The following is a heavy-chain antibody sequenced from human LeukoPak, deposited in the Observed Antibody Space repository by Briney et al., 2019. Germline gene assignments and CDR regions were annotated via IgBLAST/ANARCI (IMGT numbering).Heavy chain of an antibody. V-gene: IGHV3-20*01. D-gene: IGHD1-1*01. J-gene: IGHJ6*02. Sequence: GGSLRLSCAASGFTFDDYGMSWVRQAPGKGLEWVSGINWNGGSTGYADSVKGRFTISRDNAKNSLYLQMNSLRAEDTVLYHCARDGKLDYGMDVWGQGTTVTVSS. CDR1: GFTFDDYG. CDR3: ARDGKLDYGMDV. CDR2: INWNGGST.